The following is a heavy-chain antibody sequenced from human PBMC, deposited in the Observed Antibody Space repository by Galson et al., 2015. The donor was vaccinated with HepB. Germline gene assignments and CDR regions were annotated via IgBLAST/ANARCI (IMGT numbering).Heavy chain of an antibody. J-gene: IGHJ4*02. CDR3: ARDSRPNSSGWYLRAPKGEFDY. CDR2: ISSSSSYI. CDR1: GFTFSSYS. V-gene: IGHV3-21*01. Sequence: SLRLSCAASGFTFSSYSMNWVRQAPGKGLEWVSSISSSSSYIYYADSVKCRFTISRDNAKNSLYLQMNSLRAEDTAVYYCARDSRPNSSGWYLRAPKGEFDYWGQGTLFTVSS. D-gene: IGHD6-19*01.